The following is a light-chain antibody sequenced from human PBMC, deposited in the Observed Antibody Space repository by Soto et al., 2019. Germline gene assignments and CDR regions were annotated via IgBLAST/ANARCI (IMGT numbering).Light chain of an antibody. CDR3: SSYTTDSTWV. Sequence: QSALTQPASVSGSPGQSITISCTGTSSDVGSYNFVSWYQHYPGEAPKLLIFEVTHRPSAVSNRFSGSKSGSTASLTISGLQAEDEADYYCSSYTTDSTWVFGGGTKLTVL. J-gene: IGLJ3*02. CDR1: SSDVGSYNF. V-gene: IGLV2-14*01. CDR2: EVT.